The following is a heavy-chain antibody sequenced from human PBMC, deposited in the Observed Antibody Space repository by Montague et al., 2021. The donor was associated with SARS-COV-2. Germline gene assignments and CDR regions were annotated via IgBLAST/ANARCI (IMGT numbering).Heavy chain of an antibody. V-gene: IGHV4-61*03. CDR3: ARDVREYQLPGIFHF. D-gene: IGHD6-6*01. J-gene: IGHJ3*01. CDR2: IYTSGST. Sequence: SETLSLTCTVSGGSISSGSYYWSWIRQPPGKGLEWIGRIYTSGSTNYNPSLKSRVTISVDTSKNHFSLNLSSVTAADTAVYYCARDVREYQLPGIFHFWGQGTMVTVSS. CDR1: GGSISSGSYY.